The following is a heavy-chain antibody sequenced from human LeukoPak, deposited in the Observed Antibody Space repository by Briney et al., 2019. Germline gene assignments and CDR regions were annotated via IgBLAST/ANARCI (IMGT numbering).Heavy chain of an antibody. CDR1: GGSVSGDS. CDR3: ARLGKMNLVQGVFWYSDL. V-gene: IGHV4-59*08. J-gene: IGHJ2*01. Sequence: PSETLCLTCTVSGGSVSGDSCNWIRESPGKGLEWIGDIYNTGNSNHNPSLKNRVTISFDKSKSQLSLELSSVTAADTATYYCARLGKMNLVQGVFWYSDLWGRGTLVTVSS. CDR2: IYNTGNS. D-gene: IGHD3-10*01.